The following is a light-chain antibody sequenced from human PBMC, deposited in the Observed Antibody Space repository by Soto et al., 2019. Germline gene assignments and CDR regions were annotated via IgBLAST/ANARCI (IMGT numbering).Light chain of an antibody. CDR3: QQIYSAPLT. CDR1: QSITTY. Sequence: DIHITHSPSSLSASLVDRVTITCRASQSITTYLNWYRQKPGKAPKLLIYAASSLQSGVPSRFSGSGSETEFTLSISSLQPEDFATYFCQQIYSAPLTFGGGTKVDI. J-gene: IGKJ4*01. CDR2: AAS. V-gene: IGKV1-39*01.